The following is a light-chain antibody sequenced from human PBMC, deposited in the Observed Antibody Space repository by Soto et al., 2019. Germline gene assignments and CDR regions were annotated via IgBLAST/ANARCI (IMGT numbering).Light chain of an antibody. Sequence: QSALAQPRSVSGSPGQSVSISCTGTSSDVGGYNYVSWYRQHPGKAPKLLLYDVNKASSGVPDRFSGSKSGNTASLTISGLRADDEADYYCSSYAGNSFVFGTGTKVTVL. J-gene: IGLJ1*01. CDR2: DVN. V-gene: IGLV2-11*01. CDR3: SSYAGNSFV. CDR1: SSDVGGYNY.